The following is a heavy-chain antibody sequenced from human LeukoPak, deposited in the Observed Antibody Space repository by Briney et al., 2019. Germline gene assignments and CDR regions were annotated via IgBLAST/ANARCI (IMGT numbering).Heavy chain of an antibody. CDR1: GGTFSNYV. CDR3: VTLCGGGCYSFDH. D-gene: IGHD2-15*01. J-gene: IGHJ4*02. Sequence: SVKVSCKASGGTFSNYVVGWVRQAPGQGLEWMGGIIPLFGSAKYAQKFQGRVTIVADESTSTAYMELSRLRSDDTAVYFCVTLCGGGCYSFDHWGQGTLVIVSS. CDR2: IIPLFGSA. V-gene: IGHV1-69*13.